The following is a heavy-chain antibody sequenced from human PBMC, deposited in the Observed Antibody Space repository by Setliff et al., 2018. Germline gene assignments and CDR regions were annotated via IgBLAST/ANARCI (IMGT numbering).Heavy chain of an antibody. CDR1: GYTFTTYA. Sequence: ASVKISCKASGYTFTTYAISWMRQAPGQGLEWMGWINTNTGNPSYAQGFTGRFVFSLDTSVSTAYLQISSLKAEDTALYYCARASRFGTIKYRGDYYMDVWG. D-gene: IGHD3-10*01. V-gene: IGHV7-4-1*02. CDR3: ARASRFGTIKYRGDYYMDV. CDR2: INTNTGNP. J-gene: IGHJ6*03.